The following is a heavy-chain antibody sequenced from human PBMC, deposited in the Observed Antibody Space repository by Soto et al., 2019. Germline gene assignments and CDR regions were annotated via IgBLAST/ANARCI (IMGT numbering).Heavy chain of an antibody. CDR1: GGSISSYY. CDR2: IYYSGST. Sequence: QVQLQESGPGLVKPSETLSLTCTVSGGSISSYYWSWIRQPPGKGLEWIGYIYYSGSTNYNPSLKSRVTISVDTSKNQFSLKLSSVTAADTAVYYCATYRASEFRGYFDLWGRGTLVTVSS. J-gene: IGHJ2*01. D-gene: IGHD1-26*01. CDR3: ATYRASEFRGYFDL. V-gene: IGHV4-59*08.